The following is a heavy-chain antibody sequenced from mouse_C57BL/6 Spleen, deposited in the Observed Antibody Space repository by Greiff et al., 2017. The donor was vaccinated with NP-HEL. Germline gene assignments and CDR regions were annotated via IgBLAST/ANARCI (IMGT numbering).Heavy chain of an antibody. CDR1: GFTFSDYG. Sequence: EVQVVESGGGLVKPGGSLKLSCAASGFTFSDYGMHWVRQAPEKGLEWVAYISSGSSTIYYADTVKGRFTISRDNAKNTLFLQMTSLRSEETAMYYCTRDDNYGWFAYWGQGTLVTVSA. V-gene: IGHV5-17*01. J-gene: IGHJ3*01. CDR2: ISSGSSTI. D-gene: IGHD2-1*01. CDR3: TRDDNYGWFAY.